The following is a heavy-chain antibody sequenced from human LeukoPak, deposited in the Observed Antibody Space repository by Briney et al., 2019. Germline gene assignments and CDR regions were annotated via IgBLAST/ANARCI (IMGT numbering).Heavy chain of an antibody. D-gene: IGHD3-22*01. J-gene: IGHJ4*02. V-gene: IGHV3-66*01. Sequence: GGSLRLSCAVSGFTVRSNYMSWVRQAPGKGLEWVAVIFAGGSTYYADSVKGRFTISGDNSKNTLYLQMNSLRAEDTAVYYCARVGFPRYYYDSSGYFDYWGQGTLVTVSS. CDR3: ARVGFPRYYYDSSGYFDY. CDR2: IFAGGST. CDR1: GFTVRSNY.